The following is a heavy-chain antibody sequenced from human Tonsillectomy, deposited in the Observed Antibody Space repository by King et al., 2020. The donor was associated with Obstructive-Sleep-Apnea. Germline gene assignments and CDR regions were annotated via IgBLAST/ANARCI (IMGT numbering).Heavy chain of an antibody. J-gene: IGHJ4*02. Sequence: VQLQQWGAGLLKPSETLSLTCAVYGGSFSNYYWTWIRQPPGKGLEWIGEINHSGSTTYNPSLESRVTISMDASKNQFSLTLNSVTAADTAVYYCASGETSGDYHDYWGQGTLVTVSS. V-gene: IGHV4-34*01. D-gene: IGHD4-17*01. CDR2: INHSGST. CDR3: ASGETSGDYHDY. CDR1: GGSFSNYY.